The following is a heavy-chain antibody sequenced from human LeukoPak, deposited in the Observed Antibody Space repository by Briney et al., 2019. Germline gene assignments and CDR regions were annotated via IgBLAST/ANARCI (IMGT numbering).Heavy chain of an antibody. CDR3: ARDPLGYRGWFDP. CDR2: MNPNSGNT. J-gene: IGHJ5*02. Sequence: GASVKVSCKASGYTFTSYDINWVRQATGQGLEWMGWMNPNSGNTGYAQKFQGRGTITTDESTSTAYMELSSLRSEDTAVYYCARDPLGYRGWFDPWGQGTLVTVSS. V-gene: IGHV1-8*01. CDR1: GYTFTSYD. D-gene: IGHD2-15*01.